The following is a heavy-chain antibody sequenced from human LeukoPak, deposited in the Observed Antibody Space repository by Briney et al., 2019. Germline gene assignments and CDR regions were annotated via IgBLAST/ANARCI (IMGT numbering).Heavy chain of an antibody. CDR1: GFTFSSYA. J-gene: IGHJ4*02. D-gene: IGHD3-22*01. CDR3: ARDRHDSSGYYFDY. Sequence: GGSLRLSCAASGFTFSSYAMRWVRQAPGKGLEWVSSISSSSSYIYYADSVKGRFTISRDNAKNSLYLQMNSLRAEDTAVYYCARDRHDSSGYYFDYWGQGTLVTVSS. CDR2: ISSSSSYI. V-gene: IGHV3-21*01.